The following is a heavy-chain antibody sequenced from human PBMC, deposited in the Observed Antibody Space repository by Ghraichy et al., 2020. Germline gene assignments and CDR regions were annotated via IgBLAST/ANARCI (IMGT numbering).Heavy chain of an antibody. V-gene: IGHV4-59*01. Sequence: SQTLSLTCTVSGGSISSYYWSWIRQPPGKGLEWIGYIYYSGSTNYNPSLKSRVTISVDTSKNQFSLKLSSVTAADTAVYYCARYGGGIAAPPTFDYWGQGTLVTVSS. J-gene: IGHJ4*02. CDR3: ARYGGGIAAPPTFDY. CDR1: GGSISSYY. D-gene: IGHD6-6*01. CDR2: IYYSGST.